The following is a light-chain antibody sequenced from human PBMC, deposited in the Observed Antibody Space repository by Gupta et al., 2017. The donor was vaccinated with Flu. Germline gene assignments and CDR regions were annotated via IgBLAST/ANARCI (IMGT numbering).Light chain of an antibody. CDR3: SSYTSSGSLV. V-gene: IGLV2-14*03. CDR1: SSDVGRYNY. J-gene: IGLJ2*01. Sequence: QSALTQPASVSGSPGQSITVLCTGSSSDVGRYNYVSWYQQHPGKAPKLMIYDVSDRPSGVSNRFSGSKSGNTASLTISGLQTEDEADYYCSSYTSSGSLVFGGGTKVTVL. CDR2: DVS.